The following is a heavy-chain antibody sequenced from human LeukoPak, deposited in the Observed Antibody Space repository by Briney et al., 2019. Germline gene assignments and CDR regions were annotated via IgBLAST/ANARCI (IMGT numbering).Heavy chain of an antibody. V-gene: IGHV4-61*08. J-gene: IGHJ4*02. D-gene: IGHD3-16*01. CDR2: IYYSGST. CDR3: ARDYSRYLGGGFDY. CDR1: GDSINSGGYS. Sequence: SQTLSLTCAVSGDSINSGGYSWSWIRQPPGKGLEWIGYIYYSGSTNYNPSLKSRVTISVDTSKNQFSLKLSSVTAADTAVYYCARDYSRYLGGGFDYWGQGTLVTVSS.